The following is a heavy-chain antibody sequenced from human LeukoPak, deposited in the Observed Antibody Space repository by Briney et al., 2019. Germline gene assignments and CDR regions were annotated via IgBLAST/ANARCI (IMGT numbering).Heavy chain of an antibody. V-gene: IGHV4-59*01. CDR2: IYYSGST. CDR3: ARVTGYMIEDYFDY. J-gene: IGHJ4*02. Sequence: ASETLSLTCTVSGGSISSYYWSWIRQPPGKGLEWIGYIYYSGSTNYNPSLKSRVTISVDTSKNQFSLRLSSVTAADTAVYYCARVTGYMIEDYFDYWGQGTLVTVSS. D-gene: IGHD3-22*01. CDR1: GGSISSYY.